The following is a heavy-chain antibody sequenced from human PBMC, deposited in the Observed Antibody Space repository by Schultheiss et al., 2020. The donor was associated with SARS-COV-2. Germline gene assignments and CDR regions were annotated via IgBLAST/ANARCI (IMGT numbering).Heavy chain of an antibody. CDR3: ARRGGSAMGLYYYYYGMDV. Sequence: GGSLRLSCKGSGYSFTSYWIGWVRQMPGKGLEWMGIIYPGDSDTRYSPSFQGQVTISADKSISTAYLQWSSLKASDTAMYYCARRGGSAMGLYYYYYGMDVWGQGTTVTVSS. CDR2: IYPGDSDT. V-gene: IGHV5-51*01. CDR1: GYSFTSYW. D-gene: IGHD6-25*01. J-gene: IGHJ6*02.